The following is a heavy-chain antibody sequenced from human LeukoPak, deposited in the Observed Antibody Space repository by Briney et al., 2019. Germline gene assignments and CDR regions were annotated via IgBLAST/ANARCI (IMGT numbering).Heavy chain of an antibody. Sequence: ASVKVSCKVSGYTLTELSMHRVRQAPGKGLEWMGGFDPEDGETIYAQKFQGRVTMTEDTSTDTAYMELSSLRSEDTAVYYCATCWYSSGWSFDPWGQGTLVTVSS. D-gene: IGHD6-19*01. CDR2: FDPEDGET. V-gene: IGHV1-24*01. J-gene: IGHJ5*02. CDR1: GYTLTELS. CDR3: ATCWYSSGWSFDP.